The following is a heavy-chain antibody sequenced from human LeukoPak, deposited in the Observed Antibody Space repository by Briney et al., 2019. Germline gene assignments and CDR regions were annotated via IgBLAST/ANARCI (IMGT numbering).Heavy chain of an antibody. J-gene: IGHJ4*02. V-gene: IGHV4-4*07. CDR2: IYTSGGT. D-gene: IGHD1-26*01. CDR3: ARDRGSYQGLFDY. Sequence: PSETLSLTCAVSGASISSRYWSWIRQPAGKGLEWIGRIYTSGGTDYNPSLKSRVTMSLDTSKNQFSLKLSSVTAADTAVYYCARDRGSYQGLFDYWGQGTLVTVSS. CDR1: GASISSRY.